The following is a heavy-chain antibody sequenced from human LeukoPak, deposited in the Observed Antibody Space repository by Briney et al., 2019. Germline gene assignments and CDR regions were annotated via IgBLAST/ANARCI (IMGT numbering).Heavy chain of an antibody. CDR3: ARGMDAEAFQN. D-gene: IGHD2-2*03. CDR1: GYRFTAYP. Sequence: ASVKVSCKTSGYRFTAYPLHWVRQAPGQGLEGLGWMNPHSGETNNAQKFQGRVTMTRDTSISVAYMELSSLRSDDTAVYYCARGMDAEAFQNWGQGTLVTVSS. V-gene: IGHV1-2*02. J-gene: IGHJ1*01. CDR2: MNPHSGET.